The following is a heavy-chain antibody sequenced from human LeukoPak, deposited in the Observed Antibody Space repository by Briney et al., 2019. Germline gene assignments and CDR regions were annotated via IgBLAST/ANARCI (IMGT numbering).Heavy chain of an antibody. CDR3: AREGRRVRGVMDY. CDR1: GFTFSSYA. CDR2: ISYDGSNK. J-gene: IGHJ4*02. D-gene: IGHD3-10*01. Sequence: GGSLRLSCAASGFTFSSYAMHWVRQAPGKGLEWVAVISYDGSNKYYADSVEGRFTISRDNSKNTLYLQMNSLRAEDTAVYYCAREGRRVRGVMDYWGQGTLVTVSS. V-gene: IGHV3-30-3*01.